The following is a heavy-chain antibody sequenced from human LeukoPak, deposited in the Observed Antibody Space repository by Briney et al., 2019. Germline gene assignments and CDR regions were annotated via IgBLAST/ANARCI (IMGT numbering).Heavy chain of an antibody. D-gene: IGHD3-10*01. CDR2: ISGSGGST. CDR3: ARYRFSLRGSGSYSHDAFDI. J-gene: IGHJ3*02. V-gene: IGHV3-23*01. Sequence: PGGSLRLSCAASGFTFSSYAMSWVRQAPGKGLEWVSAISGSGGSTYYADSVKGRFTISRDNSKNTLYLQMNSLRAEDTAVYYCARYRFSLRGSGSYSHDAFDIWGQGTMVTVSS. CDR1: GFTFSSYA.